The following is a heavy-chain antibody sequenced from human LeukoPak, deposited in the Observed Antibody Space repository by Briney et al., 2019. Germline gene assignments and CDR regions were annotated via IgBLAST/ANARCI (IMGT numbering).Heavy chain of an antibody. J-gene: IGHJ4*02. D-gene: IGHD2-8*02. CDR2: IYSGGST. V-gene: IGHV3-53*01. CDR1: GFIVSSNY. Sequence: QPGGSLRLSCAASGFIVSSNYMSWVRQAPGKGLEWVSVIYSGGSTHYADSVKGRFTISSDKPKNTLYLQMNSLRAEDTAVYYCAWELLGVDYWGQGTLVTVSS. CDR3: AWELLGVDY.